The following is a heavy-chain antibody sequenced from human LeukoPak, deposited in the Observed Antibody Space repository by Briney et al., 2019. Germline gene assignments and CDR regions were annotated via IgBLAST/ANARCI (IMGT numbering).Heavy chain of an antibody. V-gene: IGHV4-38-2*01. CDR3: ARSTYDFWSGHYSRIDP. J-gene: IGHJ5*02. CDR2: IYHSGST. Sequence: SETLSLTCAVSGYSISSGYYWGWIRQPPGKGLEWIGSIYHSGSTYYNPSLKSRVTMSVDTSKNQFSLKLSSVTAADTAVYYCARSTYDFWSGHYSRIDPWGQGTLVTVSS. D-gene: IGHD3-3*01. CDR1: GYSISSGYY.